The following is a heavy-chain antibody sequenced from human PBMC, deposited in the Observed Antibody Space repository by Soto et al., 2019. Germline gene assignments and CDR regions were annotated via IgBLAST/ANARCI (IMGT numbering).Heavy chain of an antibody. J-gene: IGHJ4*02. Sequence: ETLSLTCTVSGGSISSYYWSWIRQPAGKGLEWIGRIHTSGSTNYNPSLKSRVTMSVDTSKNQFSLKLSSVTAADTAVYYCARDVNCSGGSCYSTGPYFDYWGQGTLVTVSS. D-gene: IGHD2-15*01. CDR1: GGSISSYY. CDR3: ARDVNCSGGSCYSTGPYFDY. V-gene: IGHV4-4*07. CDR2: IHTSGST.